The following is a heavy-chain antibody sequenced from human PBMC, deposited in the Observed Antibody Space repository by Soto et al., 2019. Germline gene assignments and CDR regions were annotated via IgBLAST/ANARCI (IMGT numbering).Heavy chain of an antibody. CDR2: ISGSGGST. CDR3: AKGKWFGEPAPQDV. CDR1: GFTFSSYA. V-gene: IGHV3-23*01. J-gene: IGHJ6*04. Sequence: GGSLRLSCAASGFTFSSYAMSWVRQARGKGLEWVSGISGSGGSTYYADSVKGRFTISRDNSKNTVYLQMNSLRAEDTAVYYCAKGKWFGEPAPQDVWGKGTTVTVSS. D-gene: IGHD3-10*01.